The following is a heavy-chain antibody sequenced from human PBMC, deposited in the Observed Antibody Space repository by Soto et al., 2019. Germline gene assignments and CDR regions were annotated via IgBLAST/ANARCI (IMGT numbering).Heavy chain of an antibody. CDR2: TYYSGST. CDR1: GGSISSRGYY. CDR3: ARVSDTYYYFGMDV. Sequence: SETLSLTCTVSGGSISSRGYYWRWIRQHPGKGLEWIGYTYYSGSTYYNPSLKSRVTISVDTSKNQFSLKLSSVTAADTAMYYCARVSDTYYYFGMDVWGQGTTVTVSS. V-gene: IGHV4-31*03. J-gene: IGHJ6*02.